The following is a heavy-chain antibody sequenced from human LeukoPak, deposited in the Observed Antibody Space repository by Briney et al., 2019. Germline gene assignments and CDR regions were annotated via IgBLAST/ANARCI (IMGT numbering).Heavy chain of an antibody. CDR3: ARDRSSGYYFDY. J-gene: IGHJ4*02. V-gene: IGHV1-2*02. CDR2: INPNSGGT. D-gene: IGHD3-22*01. CDR1: GYTFTGYY. Sequence: ASVKVSCKASGYTFTGYYTHWVRQAPGQGLEWMGWINPNSGGTNYAQKFQGRVTMTRDTSISTAYMELSRLRSDDTAVYYCARDRSSGYYFDYWGQGTLVTVSS.